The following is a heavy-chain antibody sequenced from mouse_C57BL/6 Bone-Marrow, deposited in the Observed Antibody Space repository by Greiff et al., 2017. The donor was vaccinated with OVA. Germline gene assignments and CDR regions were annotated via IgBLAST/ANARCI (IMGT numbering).Heavy chain of an antibody. Sequence: QVQLQQPGTELVKPGASVKLSCKASGYTFTSYWMHWVKQRPGQGLEWIGNINPSNGGTNYNEKFKSKATLTVDKSSSTAYMQLSSLTSEDSAVYYCARSALSTTVHWYFEVWGTGTTVTVSS. CDR3: ARSALSTTVHWYFEV. CDR1: GYTFTSYW. J-gene: IGHJ1*03. D-gene: IGHD1-1*01. V-gene: IGHV1-53*01. CDR2: INPSNGGT.